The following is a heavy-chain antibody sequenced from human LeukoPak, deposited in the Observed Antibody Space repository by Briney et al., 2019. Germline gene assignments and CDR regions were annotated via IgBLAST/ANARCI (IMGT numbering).Heavy chain of an antibody. Sequence: GRSLRLPCAASGFTFDDYAMHWVRQAPGKGLEWVSGISWNSGSIGYADSVKGRFTISRDNAKNSLYLQMNSLRAEDTALYYCARMIPDDAFDIWGQGTMVTVSS. D-gene: IGHD3-16*01. V-gene: IGHV3-9*01. J-gene: IGHJ3*02. CDR2: ISWNSGSI. CDR1: GFTFDDYA. CDR3: ARMIPDDAFDI.